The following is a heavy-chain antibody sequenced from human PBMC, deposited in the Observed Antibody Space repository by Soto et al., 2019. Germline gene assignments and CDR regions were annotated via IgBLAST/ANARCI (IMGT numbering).Heavy chain of an antibody. V-gene: IGHV4-39*01. Sequence: ETLSLTCIVSGGSISSSTYYWGWIRQPPGKGLEWIGRIYYSGSTHYNPSLESRITISVDTSKNQFSLKLSSVTAADTAVYYCARVTGDWFDPWGQGTLVTVSS. J-gene: IGHJ5*02. CDR1: GGSISSSTYY. CDR3: ARVTGDWFDP. CDR2: IYYSGST. D-gene: IGHD4-4*01.